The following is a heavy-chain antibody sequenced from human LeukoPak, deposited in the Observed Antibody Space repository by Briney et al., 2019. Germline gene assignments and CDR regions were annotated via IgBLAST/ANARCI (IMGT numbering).Heavy chain of an antibody. Sequence: SETLSLTCTVSGGSISSGDYYWSWIRQPPGKGLEYIGYIYYSGSTYYNPSLKSRITISVDTSENQFSLKLSSVTAADTAVYYCARDARLGELSPPDYWGQGTLVTVSS. CDR2: IYYSGST. CDR3: ARDARLGELSPPDY. J-gene: IGHJ4*02. D-gene: IGHD3-16*02. CDR1: GGSISSGDYY. V-gene: IGHV4-30-4*01.